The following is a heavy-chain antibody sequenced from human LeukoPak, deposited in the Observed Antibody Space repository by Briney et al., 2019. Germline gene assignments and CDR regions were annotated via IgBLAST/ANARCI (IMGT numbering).Heavy chain of an antibody. V-gene: IGHV4-34*01. CDR3: ARGFRRFDN. Sequence: PSETLSLTCAVYGGSLSGYYWNWIRQPPGKGLEWIGEINHSGTTYYNPSLKSRVALSVDTSKNQFSLNVTSVTAADTALYYCARGFRRFDNWDQGALVTVSS. CDR2: INHSGTT. D-gene: IGHD2/OR15-2a*01. J-gene: IGHJ4*02. CDR1: GGSLSGYY.